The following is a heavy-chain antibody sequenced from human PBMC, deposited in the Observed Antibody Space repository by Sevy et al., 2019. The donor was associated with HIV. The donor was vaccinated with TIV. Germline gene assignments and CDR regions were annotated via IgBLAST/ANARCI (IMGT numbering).Heavy chain of an antibody. CDR2: ISYDGGVK. D-gene: IGHD3-22*01. CDR3: ARDLPSAVINPFYYYGLDV. CDR1: GFTFSIYA. J-gene: IGHJ6*02. V-gene: IGHV3-30*04. Sequence: GGSLRLSCAASGFTFSIYAMHWVRQAPDKGLEWVAVISYDGGVKYFADSVKGRVTISRDNSKKPLYLQMNSLRPEDTAVYYCARDLPSAVINPFYYYGLDVWGQGTTVTVSS.